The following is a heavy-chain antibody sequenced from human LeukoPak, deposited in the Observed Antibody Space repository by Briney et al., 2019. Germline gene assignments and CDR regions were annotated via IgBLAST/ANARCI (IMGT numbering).Heavy chain of an antibody. Sequence: GGSLRLSCAASGFTFSSYWMSWVRQAPGKGLEWVANIKQDGSEKYYVDSVKGRFTISRDNAKNSLYLQMNSLRAEDTAVYYCARDLRRYYDSSGYYSDRVDYWGQGTLVTVSS. CDR2: IKQDGSEK. V-gene: IGHV3-7*01. J-gene: IGHJ4*02. CDR3: ARDLRRYYDSSGYYSDRVDY. CDR1: GFTFSSYW. D-gene: IGHD3-22*01.